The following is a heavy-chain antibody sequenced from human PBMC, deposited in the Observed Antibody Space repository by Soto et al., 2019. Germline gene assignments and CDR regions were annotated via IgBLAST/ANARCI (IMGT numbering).Heavy chain of an antibody. V-gene: IGHV1-69*13. CDR2: IIPIFGTA. J-gene: IGHJ6*02. D-gene: IGHD2-2*01. Sequence: SVKVSCKASGGTFSSYAISWVRQAPGQGLEWMGGIIPIFGTANYAQKFQGRVTITADESTSTAYMELSSLRSEDTAVYYCASFSSTPENYYYYGMDVWGQGTTVTVSS. CDR3: ASFSSTPENYYYYGMDV. CDR1: GGTFSSYA.